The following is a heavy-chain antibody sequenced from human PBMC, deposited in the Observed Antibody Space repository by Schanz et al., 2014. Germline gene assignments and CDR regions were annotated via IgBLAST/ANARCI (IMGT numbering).Heavy chain of an antibody. Sequence: EVQLVESGGGLVQPGGSLRLSCAVSGFTVSDHYMDWVRQAPGKGLEWLGRARNRRNSDIIEYAASVEGRFTISRDESKTSVYLQMNSLQTDDTAVYYCFSMHYGNSVYWGQGTLVTVSS. CDR2: ARNRRNSDII. D-gene: IGHD1-7*01. CDR3: FSMHYGNSVY. CDR1: GFTVSDHY. V-gene: IGHV3-72*01. J-gene: IGHJ4*02.